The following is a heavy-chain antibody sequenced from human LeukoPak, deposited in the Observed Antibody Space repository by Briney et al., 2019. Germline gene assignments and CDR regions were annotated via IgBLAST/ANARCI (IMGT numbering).Heavy chain of an antibody. D-gene: IGHD5-12*01. V-gene: IGHV4-31*03. J-gene: IGHJ3*02. CDR2: IYYSGST. Sequence: PSETLSLTCTVSGGTISSGGYYWIWIPPHPGLGLEWIGNIYYSGSTYYNPSLKSRVTISVDTSKNQLSLKLSSVPAADTAVYYCARFGGYGTDDAFDIWGQGTMVTVSS. CDR1: GGTISSGGYY. CDR3: ARFGGYGTDDAFDI.